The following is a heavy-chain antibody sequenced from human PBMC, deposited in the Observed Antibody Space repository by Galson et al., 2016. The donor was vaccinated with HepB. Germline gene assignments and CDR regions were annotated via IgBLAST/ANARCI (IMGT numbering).Heavy chain of an antibody. CDR1: GGSISSGTTY. Sequence: TLSLTCSVSGGSISSGTTYWSWIRQHPEKGLEWIGAIFDSGSAYYNPSLRSRVIISADTSKNQFSLKLSSVTAADTAVYYCARGTTTTFGVVTHYKIDFWGQGTLVTVSS. V-gene: IGHV4-31*03. CDR3: ARGTTTTFGVVTHYKIDF. D-gene: IGHD3-3*01. J-gene: IGHJ4*02. CDR2: IFDSGSA.